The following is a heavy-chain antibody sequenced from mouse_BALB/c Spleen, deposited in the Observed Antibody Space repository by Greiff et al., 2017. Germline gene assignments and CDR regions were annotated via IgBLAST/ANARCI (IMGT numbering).Heavy chain of an antibody. Sequence: VQLQQSGAELVRSGASVKLSCTASGFNINDYYMHWVKQRPEQGLEWIGWIDPENGDTEYAPKFQGKATMTADTSSNTAYLQLSSLTSEDTAVYYSNAYDRGAMDYGGQGTSVTVSS. CDR2: IDPENGDT. CDR1: GFNINDYY. J-gene: IGHJ4*01. D-gene: IGHD2-3*01. V-gene: IGHV14-4*02. CDR3: NAYDRGAMDY.